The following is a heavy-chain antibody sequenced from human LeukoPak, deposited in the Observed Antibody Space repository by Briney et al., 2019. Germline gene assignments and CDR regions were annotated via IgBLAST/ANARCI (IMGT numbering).Heavy chain of an antibody. J-gene: IGHJ6*02. CDR2: INPSGDNT. CDR1: GYTFSNYY. Sequence: ASVKVSCKPSGYTFSNYYMHWVRQAPGQGPEWIGIINPSGDNTNYAQKFQGRITMTRDTSTTTVYMELSSLRSEDTAVYYCARGVGVTQARTRIHSYYGMDVWGQGTTVTVSS. CDR3: ARGVGVTQARTRIHSYYGMDV. V-gene: IGHV1-46*01. D-gene: IGHD1-26*01.